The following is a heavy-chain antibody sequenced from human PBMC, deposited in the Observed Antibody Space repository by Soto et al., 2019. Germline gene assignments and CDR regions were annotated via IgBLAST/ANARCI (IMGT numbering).Heavy chain of an antibody. CDR2: IIPYYNTL. J-gene: IGHJ4*02. D-gene: IGHD6-13*01. V-gene: IGHV1-69*01. CDR1: EGTFNSYA. Sequence: QAQVVQSGAEVRKPGSSVKLSCKASEGTFNSYAIDWVRQAPGQGLEWMGGIIPYYNTLNYAQKLQDRVTITADDYTNTVYMELSSLRSDDTAVYFCSSGASRWYPYCFDSWAQGTLVTVSS. CDR3: SSGASRWYPYCFDS.